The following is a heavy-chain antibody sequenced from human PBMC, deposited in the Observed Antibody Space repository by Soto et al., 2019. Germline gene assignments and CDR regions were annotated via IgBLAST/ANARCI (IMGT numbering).Heavy chain of an antibody. Sequence: QVRLGQSGAEVKKPGYTVKVSCKASGGTFSSYAISWVRQAPGQGLEWMGGIRPIFGTANYAQKFKGRVTITADESTSTAYMELSSLRSEDTAVYYCARGSARIAARGAYYYGMDVWGQGTTVTVSS. CDR1: GGTFSSYA. D-gene: IGHD6-6*01. CDR3: ARGSARIAARGAYYYGMDV. V-gene: IGHV1-69*01. J-gene: IGHJ6*02. CDR2: IRPIFGTA.